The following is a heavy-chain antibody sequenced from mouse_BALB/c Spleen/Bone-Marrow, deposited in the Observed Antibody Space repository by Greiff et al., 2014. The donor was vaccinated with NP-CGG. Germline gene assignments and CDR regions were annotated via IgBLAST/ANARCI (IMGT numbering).Heavy chain of an antibody. CDR3: VRSGGEYALDY. J-gene: IGHJ4*01. CDR2: ISDAGRYT. V-gene: IGHV5-9-2*01. CDR1: GFTFSNYA. Sequence: VQLKDSGGGLVKPGGSLKLSCAASGFTFSNYAMSWVRQTPEKRLEWVATISDAGRYTYYPDSVKGRFTISRDNARNTLYLQMSSLTSEDTAFYYCVRSGGEYALDYWGQGTSVTVSS.